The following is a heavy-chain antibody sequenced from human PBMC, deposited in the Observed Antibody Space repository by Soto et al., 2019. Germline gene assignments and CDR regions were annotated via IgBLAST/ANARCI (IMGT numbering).Heavy chain of an antibody. Sequence: QLQLQESGSGVVKTSETLSLTCTVSGASISYGGFSWSWIRQSPGKGLEWIGYISHLENTYLHPSFKSRLTMSIDRTRNQFSQKLSSVTAADMAVYYCARGGGYDSFDYWGQGVLVTVSS. J-gene: IGHJ4*02. CDR3: ARGGGYDSFDY. CDR1: GASISYGGFS. V-gene: IGHV4-30-2*06. D-gene: IGHD5-12*01. CDR2: ISHLENT.